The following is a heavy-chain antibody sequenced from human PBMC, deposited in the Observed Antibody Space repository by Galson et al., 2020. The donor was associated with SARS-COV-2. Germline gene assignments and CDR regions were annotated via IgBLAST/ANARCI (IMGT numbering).Heavy chain of an antibody. Sequence: SETLSLTCSVSGYVISKTNYFWAWIRQAPGRGLEWIGSLSYSGNIYYNPSLKTQVTMSVDTSRNQFSLELTSVTAADTAVYYCARDGDILTGYGYYYGVDVWGQGTTVTVPS. CDR2: LSYSGNI. V-gene: IGHV4-39*07. J-gene: IGHJ6*02. CDR3: ARDGDILTGYGYYYGVDV. D-gene: IGHD3-9*01. CDR1: GYVISKTNYF.